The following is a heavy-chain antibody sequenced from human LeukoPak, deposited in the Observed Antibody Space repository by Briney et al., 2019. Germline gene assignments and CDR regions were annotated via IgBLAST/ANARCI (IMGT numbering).Heavy chain of an antibody. V-gene: IGHV4-59*01. Sequence: SETLSLTCTVSGGSISSSYWSWIRQPPGKGLEWIGYIYYSGTTDYNPSLRSRVTISVDTPKNQFSLKLSSVTAADTAVYYCARDFAVTTAYYYGVDVWGKGITVTVSS. CDR3: ARDFAVTTAYYYGVDV. CDR1: GGSISSSY. D-gene: IGHD4-17*01. CDR2: IYYSGTT. J-gene: IGHJ6*04.